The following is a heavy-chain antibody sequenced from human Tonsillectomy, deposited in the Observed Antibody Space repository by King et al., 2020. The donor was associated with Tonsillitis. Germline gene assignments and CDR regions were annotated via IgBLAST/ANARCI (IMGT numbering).Heavy chain of an antibody. J-gene: IGHJ4*02. CDR2: IRSKANRYAT. D-gene: IGHD4-17*01. V-gene: IGHV3-73*01. Sequence: EVQLVESGGGLVQPGGSLKLSCAASGFTFSGSAMHWVRQASGKGLEWVGRIRSKANRYATAYAASVKGRFTISRDDSKNTAYLRMNSLKTEDTAVYYCNRFGAPEYGDYGDYWGQGTLVTVSS. CDR3: NRFGAPEYGDYGDY. CDR1: GFTFSGSA.